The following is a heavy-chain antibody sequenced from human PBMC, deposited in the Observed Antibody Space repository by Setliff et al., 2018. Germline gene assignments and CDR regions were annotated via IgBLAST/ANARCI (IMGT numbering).Heavy chain of an antibody. D-gene: IGHD6-13*01. V-gene: IGHV3-21*01. CDR3: ARARGEQQLGHYYYYYGMDV. CDR2: ISSSSSYI. Sequence: PGGSLRLSCAASGFTFSNYAMSWVRQAPGKGLEWVSSISSSSSYIYYADSVKGRFTISRDNAKNSLYLQMNSLRAEDTAVYYCARARGEQQLGHYYYYYGMDVWGQGTTVTVSS. CDR1: GFTFSNYA. J-gene: IGHJ6*02.